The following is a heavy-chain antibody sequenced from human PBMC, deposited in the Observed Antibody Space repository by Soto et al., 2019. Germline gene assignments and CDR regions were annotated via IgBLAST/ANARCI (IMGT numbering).Heavy chain of an antibody. J-gene: IGHJ4*02. CDR1: GFTFSSYN. V-gene: IGHV3-64*02. CDR2: ISRSGDRT. D-gene: IGHD2-15*01. CDR3: ARARCSSGQCYYFDY. Sequence: EVQLVESGEGLVQPGGSLRLSCAASGFTFSSYNIHWIRQAPGKGLEFVSAISRSGDRTYYADSVKGRFTITRANSKNRVWLQRGSLRAEDLAVYYCARARCSSGQCYYFDYWGRGARVSVSS.